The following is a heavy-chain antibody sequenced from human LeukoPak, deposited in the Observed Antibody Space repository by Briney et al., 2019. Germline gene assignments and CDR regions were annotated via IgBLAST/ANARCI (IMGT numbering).Heavy chain of an antibody. CDR2: IYPGDSDT. J-gene: IGHJ2*01. V-gene: IGHV5-51*01. Sequence: GEALKISCKGSGYRFTSYWIGWVRQMPGKGLEWMVVIYPGDSDTRYSPSFQGQVTISADKSITTAYLQWSSLKASDTAMYFCARHGVPGKTVAAGDFDLWGRGTLLTVSS. CDR1: GYRFTSYW. CDR3: ARHGVPGKTVAAGDFDL. D-gene: IGHD6-19*01.